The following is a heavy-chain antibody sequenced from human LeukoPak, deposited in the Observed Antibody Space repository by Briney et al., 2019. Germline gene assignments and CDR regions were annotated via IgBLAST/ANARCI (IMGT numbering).Heavy chain of an antibody. Sequence: SETLSLTCTVSGGSISSSSYYWGWIRQPPGKGLEWIGYIYNSGSTNYNPSLKSRVTISVDTSKNQFSLKLSSVTAADTAVYYCARLRRESGYAPVDYWGQGTLVTVSS. D-gene: IGHD5-12*01. CDR1: GGSISSSSYY. CDR3: ARLRRESGYAPVDY. V-gene: IGHV4-61*05. CDR2: IYNSGST. J-gene: IGHJ4*02.